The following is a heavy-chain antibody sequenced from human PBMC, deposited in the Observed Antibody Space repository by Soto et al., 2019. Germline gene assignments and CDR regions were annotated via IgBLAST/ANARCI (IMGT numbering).Heavy chain of an antibody. J-gene: IGHJ4*02. CDR3: AKGFGISWQYYFDY. V-gene: IGHV3-23*01. D-gene: IGHD6-13*01. CDR1: GFTFNPYA. CDR2: IRGSGAGT. Sequence: VQLLESGGGLAQPGGSLRLSCAASGFTFNPYAMNWVRQAPGKGLEWVSTIRGSGAGTYYADSVKGRFTISRDKSKNTLYLQMNSLRAEDTAVYFCAKGFGISWQYYFDYWGQGTLVTVSS.